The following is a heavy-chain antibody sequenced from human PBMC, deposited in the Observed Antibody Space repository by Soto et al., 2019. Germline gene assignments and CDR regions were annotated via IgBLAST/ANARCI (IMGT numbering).Heavy chain of an antibody. D-gene: IGHD2-21*02. Sequence: LRLSCAASGFTFRSYGMHWVRQAPGKGLEWVAVISYDGSNKYYADSVKGRFTISRDNSKNTLYLQMNSLRAEDTAVYYCAKDGNCGGDCYSTPPRRIYYGMDVWGQGTTVTVSS. J-gene: IGHJ6*02. CDR3: AKDGNCGGDCYSTPPRRIYYGMDV. CDR1: GFTFRSYG. V-gene: IGHV3-30*18. CDR2: ISYDGSNK.